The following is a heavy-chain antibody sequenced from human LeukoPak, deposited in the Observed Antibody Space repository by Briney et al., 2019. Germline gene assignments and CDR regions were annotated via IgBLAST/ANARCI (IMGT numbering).Heavy chain of an antibody. CDR1: GYTFTGYY. CDR3: ARGRGTTMVRGIITNYFDL. V-gene: IGHV1-2*02. D-gene: IGHD3-10*01. Sequence: ASVKLSCTASGYTFTGYYIHWVRQAPGQGLEWMGWINPNSGGTNYAQKFQGSVTMTGDASIATAFMELGRLRSDDTATYYCARGRGTTMVRGIITNYFDLWGRGTLVTVCS. CDR2: INPNSGGT. J-gene: IGHJ2*01.